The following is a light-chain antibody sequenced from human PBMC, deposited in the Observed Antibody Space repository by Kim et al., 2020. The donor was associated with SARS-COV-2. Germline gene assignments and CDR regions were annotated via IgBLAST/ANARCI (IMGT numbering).Light chain of an antibody. CDR2: AAS. Sequence: SVGDRVTFTCRASQSISIYVNWYQHKPGKAPTLLIYAASSLQSGVPSRYSGSGSETDFTLTISSLHPEHIASYHCQHNYSTPPTTFGPGTKVDIK. CDR3: QHNYSTPPTT. J-gene: IGKJ3*01. CDR1: QSISIY. V-gene: IGKV1-39*01.